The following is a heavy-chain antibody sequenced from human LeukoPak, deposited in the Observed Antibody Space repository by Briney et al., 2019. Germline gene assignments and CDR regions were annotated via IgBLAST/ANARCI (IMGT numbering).Heavy chain of an antibody. CDR1: GFTFSSYE. V-gene: IGHV3-48*03. J-gene: IGHJ5*02. Sequence: GGSLRLSCAASGFTFSSYEMNWVRQAPGKGLEWVSYISSSGSTIYYEDSVKGRFTISRDNATNSLYLQMNSLRAEDTAVYYCARGAHCSSTSCYWDNWFDPWGQGTLVTVSS. CDR2: ISSSGSTI. CDR3: ARGAHCSSTSCYWDNWFDP. D-gene: IGHD2-2*01.